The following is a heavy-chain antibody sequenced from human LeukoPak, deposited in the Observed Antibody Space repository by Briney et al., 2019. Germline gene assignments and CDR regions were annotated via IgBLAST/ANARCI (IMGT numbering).Heavy chain of an antibody. Sequence: GGSLRLSCAASGFTFTSYAMNWVRQAPGQGLEWVGLINPTGTTTLYAQKFQGRITLTRDMSATTDYMELSSLTSEDTAVYYCARDNSVGGIAWWFDPWGQGTLVTVSS. CDR2: INPTGTTT. J-gene: IGHJ5*02. D-gene: IGHD1-26*01. V-gene: IGHV1-46*01. CDR3: ARDNSVGGIAWWFDP. CDR1: GFTFTSYA.